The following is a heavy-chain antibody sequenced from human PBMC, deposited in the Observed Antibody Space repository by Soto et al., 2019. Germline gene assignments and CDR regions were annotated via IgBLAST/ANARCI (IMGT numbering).Heavy chain of an antibody. Sequence: GGSLRLSCAASGFTFSGYAMHWVRQAPGKGLEWVALISYDGSNKYCADSVKGRFTISRDSSKNTMYLQMNSLRAEDTAVFYCARGSGGYSYYGVDVWGQGTTVTVSS. V-gene: IGHV3-30-3*01. CDR1: GFTFSGYA. CDR3: ARGSGGYSYYGVDV. J-gene: IGHJ6*02. CDR2: ISYDGSNK. D-gene: IGHD3-16*01.